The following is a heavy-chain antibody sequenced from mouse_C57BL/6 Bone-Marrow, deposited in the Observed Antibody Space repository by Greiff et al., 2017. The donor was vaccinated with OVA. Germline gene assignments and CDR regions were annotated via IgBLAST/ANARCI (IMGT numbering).Heavy chain of an antibody. Sequence: QVQLKESGAELVRPGTSVKVSCKASGYAFTNYLIEWVKQRPGQGLEWIGVINPGSGGTNYNEKFKGKATLTADKSSSTAYMQLSSLTSEDSAVYFCARIYYDYPWFAYWGQGTLVTVSA. CDR1: GYAFTNYL. V-gene: IGHV1-54*01. CDR3: ARIYYDYPWFAY. J-gene: IGHJ3*01. D-gene: IGHD2-4*01. CDR2: INPGSGGT.